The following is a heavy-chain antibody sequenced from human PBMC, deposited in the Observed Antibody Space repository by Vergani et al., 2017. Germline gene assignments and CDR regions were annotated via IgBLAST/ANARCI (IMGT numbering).Heavy chain of an antibody. J-gene: IGHJ5*02. Sequence: QVQLQESGPGLVKPSQTLSLTCTVSGDSISRYYWSWIRQPPGKGLEWIGYIYYSGSTYYNPSLKSRVTISVDTSKNQFSLKLSSVTAADTAVYYCARSSGKSIAARNWFDPWGQGTLVTVSS. D-gene: IGHD6-6*01. CDR3: ARSSGKSIAARNWFDP. V-gene: IGHV4-59*06. CDR1: GDSISRYY. CDR2: IYYSGST.